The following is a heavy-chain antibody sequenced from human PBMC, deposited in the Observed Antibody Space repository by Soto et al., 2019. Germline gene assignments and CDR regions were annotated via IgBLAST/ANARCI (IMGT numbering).Heavy chain of an antibody. V-gene: IGHV4-34*01. CDR2: INHSAST. CDR1: GGSFSGYY. Sequence: QVQLQQWGAGLLKPSETLSLTCDVYGGSFSGYYWTWSRQPPGKGLEWIGEINHSASTLYNPSLKSRVTITVDTPNHQFSLRLTTVTAADTAVYYCARVKAAGWFDPWGKGTLVTVSS. CDR3: ARVKAAGWFDP. J-gene: IGHJ5*02. D-gene: IGHD6-13*01.